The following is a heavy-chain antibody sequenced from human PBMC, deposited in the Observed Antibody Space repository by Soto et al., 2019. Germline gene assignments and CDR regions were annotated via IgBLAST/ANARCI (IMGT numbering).Heavy chain of an antibody. CDR3: APLTGV. Sequence: EVQLVESGGGLVQPGGSLRLSCAASGFTLRDHYMDWVRQAPGKGLEWVGRSRNKANSYTTDYAASAKGRFTISRDDSKNSLYLQMNGLKTEDTAVYYCAPLTGVWGQGTLVTVSS. D-gene: IGHD2-8*01. J-gene: IGHJ1*01. CDR2: SRNKANSYTT. CDR1: GFTLRDHY. V-gene: IGHV3-72*01.